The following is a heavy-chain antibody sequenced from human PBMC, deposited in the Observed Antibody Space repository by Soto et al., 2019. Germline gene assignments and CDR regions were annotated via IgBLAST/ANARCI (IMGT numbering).Heavy chain of an antibody. CDR1: GYTFTSYG. D-gene: IGHD3-22*01. V-gene: IGHV1-18*04. Sequence: ASVKVSCKASGYTFTSYGISWVRQAPGQGLEWMGWISAYNGNTNYAQKLQGRVTMTTETSTSTAYMELRSLRSDDTAVYYCASPSYYDSSGYSLQGFAYWGQGTPVT. CDR3: ASPSYYDSSGYSLQGFAY. J-gene: IGHJ4*02. CDR2: ISAYNGNT.